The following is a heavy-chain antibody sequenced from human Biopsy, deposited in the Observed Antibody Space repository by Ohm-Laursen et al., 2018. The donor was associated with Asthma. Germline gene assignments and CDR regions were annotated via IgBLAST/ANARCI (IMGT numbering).Heavy chain of an antibody. CDR1: GRHFGSYN. V-gene: IGHV3-30-3*01. Sequence: SLRLSCAASGRHFGSYNMHWARQAPGKGLEWVAVITFDGSTQHYGDAVKGRFTISRDNSKNMLFLQMNSLRAEDTAVYYCLRDTLGYYFDIWGQGTQVTVSS. CDR2: ITFDGSTQ. D-gene: IGHD6-13*01. J-gene: IGHJ4*02. CDR3: LRDTLGYYFDI.